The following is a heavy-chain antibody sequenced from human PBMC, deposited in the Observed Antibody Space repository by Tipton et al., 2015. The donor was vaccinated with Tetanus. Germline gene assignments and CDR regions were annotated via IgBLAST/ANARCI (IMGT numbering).Heavy chain of an antibody. CDR2: AYPGDSTT. V-gene: IGHV5-51*01. Sequence: QLVQSGPEVKKPGESLQISCKGSGYNFTVYYIGWVRQMPGKGLEWMGIAYPGDSTTKYSPSFQGQVTISADRSITTAYLRWSSLKASDTAIYYCARRRTTTALANYFDSWGQGTQVTVSS. CDR1: GYNFTVYY. CDR3: ARRRTTTALANYFDS. J-gene: IGHJ4*02. D-gene: IGHD1-1*01.